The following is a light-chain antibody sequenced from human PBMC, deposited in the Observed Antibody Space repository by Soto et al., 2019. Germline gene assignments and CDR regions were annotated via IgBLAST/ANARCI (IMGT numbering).Light chain of an antibody. CDR1: QSVSSY. J-gene: IGKJ5*01. Sequence: EIVLTQSPATLPLSPGDIATLSCRASQSVSSYLAWYQQKPCQAPRLLIYDASNRATGIPARFSGSGSWRDVTLTISSLEPEDVAVDYCQQRSNWPITFGQGTRLEIK. CDR2: DAS. V-gene: IGKV3-11*02. CDR3: QQRSNWPIT.